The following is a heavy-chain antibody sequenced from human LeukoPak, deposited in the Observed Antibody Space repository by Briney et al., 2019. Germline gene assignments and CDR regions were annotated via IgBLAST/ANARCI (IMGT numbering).Heavy chain of an antibody. CDR1: GFTFSSYS. CDR2: ISSSSSYI. Sequence: GGSLRLSCAASGFTFSSYSMNWVRQAPGKGLEWVSSISSSSSYIYYADSVKGRFTISRDNAKNSLYLQMNSLRAEDTAVYYCARDVGSSWYGTYFDYWGQGTLVTVSS. D-gene: IGHD6-13*01. CDR3: ARDVGSSWYGTYFDY. V-gene: IGHV3-21*01. J-gene: IGHJ4*02.